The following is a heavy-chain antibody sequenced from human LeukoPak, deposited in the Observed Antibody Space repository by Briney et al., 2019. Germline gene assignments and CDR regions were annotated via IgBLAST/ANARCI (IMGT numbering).Heavy chain of an antibody. CDR1: GFTFSSYA. J-gene: IGHJ4*02. CDR2: ISGSGGST. CDR3: AKGYYYDISGYFIADY. D-gene: IGHD3-22*01. Sequence: GWSLRLSCAASGFTFSSYAMSWVRQAPGKGLEWVSTISGSGGSTYYADSVKGRFTISRDNSKNTLYLQMNSLRAEDTAVYYCAKGYYYDISGYFIADYWGQGTLVTVSS. V-gene: IGHV3-23*01.